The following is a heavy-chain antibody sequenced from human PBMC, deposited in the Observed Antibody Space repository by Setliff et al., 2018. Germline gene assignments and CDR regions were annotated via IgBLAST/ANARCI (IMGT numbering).Heavy chain of an antibody. V-gene: IGHV3-23*01. CDR3: AKSPHDFWSGRVFFDY. CDR1: ESTFSSFG. J-gene: IGHJ4*01. D-gene: IGHD3-3*01. Sequence: SGGSLRLSCTASESTFSSFGMHWVRQAPGQGLEWVSSIIGSGISTYYADSVQGRFTISRDNHKNTLYLQMNSLRVEDTAIYYCAKSPHDFWSGRVFFDYWGQGILVTVSS. CDR2: IIGSGIST.